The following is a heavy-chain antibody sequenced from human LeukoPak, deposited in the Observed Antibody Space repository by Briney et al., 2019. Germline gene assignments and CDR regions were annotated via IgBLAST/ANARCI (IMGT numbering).Heavy chain of an antibody. D-gene: IGHD1/OR15-1a*01. CDR3: ARQPSGTAAFDI. J-gene: IGHJ3*02. Sequence: PSETLSLTCAVSGGSINSYYWSWLRQSPGKGLEWIAYIYYNGDTNYNPSFKSRVTISVDTSKNHFSLNLISVAAADTAIYYCARQPSGTAAFDIWGQGTMVTLSS. V-gene: IGHV4-59*08. CDR2: IYYNGDT. CDR1: GGSINSYY.